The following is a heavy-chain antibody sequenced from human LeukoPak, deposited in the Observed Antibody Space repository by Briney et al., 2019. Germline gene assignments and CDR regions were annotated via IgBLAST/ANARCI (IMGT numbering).Heavy chain of an antibody. J-gene: IGHJ4*02. V-gene: IGHV3-23*01. CDR2: ISSSGVTT. Sequence: GGSLRLSCAASGFTFSSYAMSWVRQAPGKGLEWVSGISSSGVTTYYADSVKGRFTISRDNSKNTLYLQMTSLRAEDTAVYYCAKGTLNGDYVFDYWGQGILVTVSS. CDR1: GFTFSSYA. CDR3: AKGTLNGDYVFDY. D-gene: IGHD4-17*01.